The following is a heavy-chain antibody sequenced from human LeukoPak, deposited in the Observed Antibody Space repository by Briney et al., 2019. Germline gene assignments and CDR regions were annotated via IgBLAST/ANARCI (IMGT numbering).Heavy chain of an antibody. CDR2: IWYDGSNK. D-gene: IGHD3-16*02. J-gene: IGHJ4*02. V-gene: IGHV3-33*01. Sequence: GGSLRLSCAASGFTFSSYGMHWVRQAPGKGLEWVAVIWYDGSNKYYADSVKGRFTISRDNSKNTLYLQMNSLRAEDTAVYYCARERITFGGVIVIRTYYFDYWGQGTLVTVSS. CDR3: ARERITFGGVIVIRTYYFDY. CDR1: GFTFSSYG.